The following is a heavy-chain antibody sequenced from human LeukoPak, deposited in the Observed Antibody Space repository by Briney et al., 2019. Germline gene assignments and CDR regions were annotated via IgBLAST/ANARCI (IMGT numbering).Heavy chain of an antibody. CDR3: ARDLPQASSWYSPAHNWFDP. Sequence: GGSLRLSCAASGFTFSSYWMSWVRQAPGKGLEWVANIKQDGSEKYYVDSVKGRFTISRDNAKNSLYLQMNSLRAEDTAVYYCARDLPQASSWYSPAHNWFDPWGQGTLVTVSS. J-gene: IGHJ5*02. V-gene: IGHV3-7*01. D-gene: IGHD6-13*01. CDR2: IKQDGSEK. CDR1: GFTFSSYW.